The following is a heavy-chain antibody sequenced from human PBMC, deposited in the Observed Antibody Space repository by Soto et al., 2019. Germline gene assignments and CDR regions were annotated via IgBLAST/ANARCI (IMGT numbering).Heavy chain of an antibody. CDR1: GGTFSSYA. V-gene: IGHV1-69*13. Sequence: SVKVSCNASGGTFSSYAISWVRQAPGQGLEWMGGIIPIFGTANYAQKFQGSVTITADESTSTAYMELSSLRADDTAMYYCARDTATYYFDSSGFLTDYWGQGTLVTVSS. CDR3: ARDTATYYFDSSGFLTDY. J-gene: IGHJ4*02. CDR2: IIPIFGTA. D-gene: IGHD3-22*01.